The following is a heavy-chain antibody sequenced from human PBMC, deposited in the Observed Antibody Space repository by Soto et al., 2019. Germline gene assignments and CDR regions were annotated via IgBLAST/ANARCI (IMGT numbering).Heavy chain of an antibody. V-gene: IGHV4-59*08. J-gene: IGHJ4*01. D-gene: IGHD3-10*01. Sequence: TLSLTCTVSGGSISSYYWSWIRQPPGKGLEWIGYIYYSGSTNYNPSLKSRVTISVDTSKNQFSLKLTSVTAADTAVYYCARPSITMVRGIFYYWGRGSLVTVSS. CDR1: GGSISSYY. CDR2: IYYSGST. CDR3: ARPSITMVRGIFYY.